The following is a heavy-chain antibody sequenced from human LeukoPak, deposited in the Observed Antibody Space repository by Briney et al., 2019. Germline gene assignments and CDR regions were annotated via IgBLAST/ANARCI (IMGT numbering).Heavy chain of an antibody. V-gene: IGHV3-30*04. CDR1: GFTFSSYA. D-gene: IGHD2/OR15-2a*01. CDR3: ARDWFHAIDY. J-gene: IGHJ4*02. CDR2: ISYDGSNK. Sequence: HSGGSLRLSCAASGFTFSSYAMHWVRQAPGKGLEWVAVISYDGSNKYYADSVKGRFTISRDNSKNTLYLQMNSLRAEDTAVYYCARDWFHAIDYWGQGTLVTVSS.